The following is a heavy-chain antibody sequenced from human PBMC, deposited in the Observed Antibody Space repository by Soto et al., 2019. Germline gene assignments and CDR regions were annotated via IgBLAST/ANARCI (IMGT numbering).Heavy chain of an antibody. D-gene: IGHD2-15*01. V-gene: IGHV3-23*01. CDR3: AKGID. J-gene: IGHJ4*02. CDR2: IADSRDRT. CDR1: GFTFRSYA. Sequence: EVQLLESGGGLVQPGGSLRLSCAASGFTFRSYAMSWVRQAPGKGLEWVSVIADSRDRTYYADSVKGRFTISRDNSKNTLYLQMHNLRAEDTATYYCAKGIDWGQATRVTVSS.